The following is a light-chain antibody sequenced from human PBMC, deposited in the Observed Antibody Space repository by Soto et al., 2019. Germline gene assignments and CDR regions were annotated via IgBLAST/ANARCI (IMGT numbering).Light chain of an antibody. V-gene: IGKV3-20*01. J-gene: IGKJ5*01. Sequence: EFVLTQSPATLSLSPGERATLSCRASQSVSSYLAWYQQKPGQAPRLLIYGASSRATGIPDRFSGSGSGTDFTLTISRLEPEDFAVYYCQQYGSSLITFGQGTRLEIK. CDR1: QSVSSY. CDR2: GAS. CDR3: QQYGSSLIT.